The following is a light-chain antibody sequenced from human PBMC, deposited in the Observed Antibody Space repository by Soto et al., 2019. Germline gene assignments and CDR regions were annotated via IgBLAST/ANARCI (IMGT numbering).Light chain of an antibody. CDR1: SSNIGANFD. CDR3: QSFDSRLSGSRV. J-gene: IGLJ1*01. Sequence: QAVVTQPPSMSGAPGQRVTISCTGSSSNIGANFDVHWYQQLSGTAPKLLIFGDTNRPSGVPDRFSGSKSGTSASLAITGLQAEDEADYYCQSFDSRLSGSRVFGTGTKLTVL. CDR2: GDT. V-gene: IGLV1-40*01.